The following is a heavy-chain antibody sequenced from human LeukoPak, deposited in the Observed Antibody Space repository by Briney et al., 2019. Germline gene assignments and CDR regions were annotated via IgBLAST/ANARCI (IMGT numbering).Heavy chain of an antibody. J-gene: IGHJ6*02. D-gene: IGHD5-12*01. CDR1: GFTVSSNY. Sequence: GGSLRLSCAASGFTVSSNYMSWVRQAPGKGLEWVSVIYSGGSTYYADSVKGRFTISRDNSKNTLYLQMNSLRAEDTAVYYCAKDLATHRYYYGMDVWGQGTTVTVSS. V-gene: IGHV3-53*05. CDR3: AKDLATHRYYYGMDV. CDR2: IYSGGST.